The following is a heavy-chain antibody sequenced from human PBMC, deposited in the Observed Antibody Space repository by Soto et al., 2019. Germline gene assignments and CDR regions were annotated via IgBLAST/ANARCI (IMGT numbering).Heavy chain of an antibody. CDR3: ARHEGWTGPDQ. CDR2: IFHDGNT. V-gene: IGHV4-4*02. CDR1: GASIGSGGW. J-gene: IGHJ5*02. D-gene: IGHD2-8*02. Sequence: QVHLQESGPGLVKPSETLSLTCAVSGASIGSGGWWSWVRQPPGKGLEWIAEIFHDGNTNYSPSLKSRVTISVDKSQNLFSLNVYSVTAADTAVYYCARHEGWTGPDQWGQGTLVTVSS.